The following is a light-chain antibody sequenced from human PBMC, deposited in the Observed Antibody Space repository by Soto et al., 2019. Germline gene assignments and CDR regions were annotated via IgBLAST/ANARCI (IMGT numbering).Light chain of an antibody. V-gene: IGKV1-12*01. CDR2: AAS. Sequence: DVLMTQSPSSVSASVGDRVTITCRASQGIAGWLAWYQQKPGKAPKLLIYAASTLQSGVPSRFSGSGSGTDFTLTISDLQPEDFATYCCQQANSFPRTFGPGTKVDI. CDR1: QGIAGW. CDR3: QQANSFPRT. J-gene: IGKJ3*01.